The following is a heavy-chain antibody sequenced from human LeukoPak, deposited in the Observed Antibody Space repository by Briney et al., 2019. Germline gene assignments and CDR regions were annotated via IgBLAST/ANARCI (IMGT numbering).Heavy chain of an antibody. V-gene: IGHV3-43*02. D-gene: IGHD3-10*01. CDR1: GFTFDDYD. CDR2: ISGDGGST. J-gene: IGHJ4*02. Sequence: GGSLRLSCAASGFTFDDYDMHWVRQAPGKGLEWVSLISGDGGSTYYADSVKGRFTISRDNSKNSLYLQMNSLRTEDTALYYCAKGSTMVRGVIPFDYWGQGTLVTVSS. CDR3: AKGSTMVRGVIPFDY.